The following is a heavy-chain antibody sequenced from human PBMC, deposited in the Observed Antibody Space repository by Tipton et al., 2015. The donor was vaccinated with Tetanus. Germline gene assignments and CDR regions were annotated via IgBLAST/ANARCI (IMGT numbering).Heavy chain of an antibody. D-gene: IGHD2-8*02. CDR1: GYTFSGFY. J-gene: IGHJ4*02. CDR3: ARIPCTGHGAYLNS. V-gene: IGHV1-2*02. CDR2: INPNSGDT. Sequence: QSGAEGKKPGASVKVSCKTSGYTFSGFYMHWVRQAPGQGLEWMGWINPNSGDTNYAQKFQDRVTMTRDTSITTAYMELSRLRSGDTAVYYCARIPCTGHGAYLNSWGQGTLVTVSS.